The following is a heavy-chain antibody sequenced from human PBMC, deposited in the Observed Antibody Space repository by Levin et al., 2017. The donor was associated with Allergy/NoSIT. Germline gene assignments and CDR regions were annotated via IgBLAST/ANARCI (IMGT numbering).Heavy chain of an antibody. Sequence: PGGSLRLSCAASGFSFRSFGMNWVRQAPGKGLEWVAVISYDGSDKYYADSVKGRFTISRDNSKSTLYLQMNSLRPEDTAVYYCAKDLAFGTSSWSFVYWGQGILVTVSS. CDR1: GFSFRSFG. CDR3: AKDLAFGTSSWSFVY. CDR2: ISYDGSDK. J-gene: IGHJ4*02. D-gene: IGHD6-13*01. V-gene: IGHV3-30*18.